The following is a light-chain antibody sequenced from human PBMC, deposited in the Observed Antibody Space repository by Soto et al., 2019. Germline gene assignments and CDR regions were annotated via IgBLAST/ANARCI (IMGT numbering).Light chain of an antibody. CDR2: DVN. Sequence: QSALTQPRSVSGSPGQSVTISCTGTSSDVGSFDFVSWYQQHPGKAPKLIIFDVNKRPSGVPDRFSASKSGNTASLTISGLQAEDEAYYHCCSYAGRYTYVFGTGTKLTVL. CDR1: SSDVGSFDF. J-gene: IGLJ1*01. CDR3: CSYAGRYTYV. V-gene: IGLV2-11*01.